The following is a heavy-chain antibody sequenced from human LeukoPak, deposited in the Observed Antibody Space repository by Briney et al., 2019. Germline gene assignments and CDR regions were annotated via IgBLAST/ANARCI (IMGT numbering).Heavy chain of an antibody. CDR1: GFTFSGYA. V-gene: IGHV3-23*01. CDR3: SRDRSGSYY. CDR2: IDDSDDTT. J-gene: IGHJ4*02. Sequence: PGGSLRLSCAASGFTFSGYALTWVRQAPGKGLEWVSTIDDSDDTTFYAESVKGRFTISRDNSKNTLYLQMNSLRAEDTATYHCSRDRSGSYYWGQGILVAVSS. D-gene: IGHD1-26*01.